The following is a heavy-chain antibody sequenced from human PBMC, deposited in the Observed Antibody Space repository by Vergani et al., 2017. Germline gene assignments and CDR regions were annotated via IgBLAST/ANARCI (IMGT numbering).Heavy chain of an antibody. CDR1: GYTFTSYG. D-gene: IGHD1-26*01. CDR3: AREDWVGGYGMDV. Sequence: QVQLVQSGAEVKKPGASVKVSCKASGYTFTSYGISWVRQAPGQGLEWMGWISAYNGNTNYAQKLQGSITMTTDTSQSTAYMELRSLRSDDAAVYYCAREDWVGGYGMDVWGQGTTVTVSS. J-gene: IGHJ6*02. V-gene: IGHV1-18*04. CDR2: ISAYNGNT.